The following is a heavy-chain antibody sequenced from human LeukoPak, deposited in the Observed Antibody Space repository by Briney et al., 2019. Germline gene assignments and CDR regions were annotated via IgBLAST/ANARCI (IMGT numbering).Heavy chain of an antibody. Sequence: WGSLRLSCAASGFTFSTYWIHWVRQAPGKGLVWVSRISGDGSDTRYADSVKGRFTISRDNAKNTVFLQMNSLRDEDTAVYYCARDVQDSRTGGLDFWGQGTLVTVSS. D-gene: IGHD3-22*01. V-gene: IGHV3-74*01. CDR2: ISGDGSDT. J-gene: IGHJ4*02. CDR1: GFTFSTYW. CDR3: ARDVQDSRTGGLDF.